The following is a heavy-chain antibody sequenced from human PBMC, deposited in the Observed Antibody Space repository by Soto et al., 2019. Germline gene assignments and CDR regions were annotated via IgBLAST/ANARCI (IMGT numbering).Heavy chain of an antibody. V-gene: IGHV1-18*01. J-gene: IGHJ5*02. Sequence: SVKVSCKASGYTFFAYDISSVRQAPGQGLEWMGWISTYSGDTKYAQKFQGRVTMTTDTSTTTAYLELRSLRSDDTAVYYCARHHGPTTSENWFDPWGQGTLVIVSS. CDR1: GYTFFAYD. CDR2: ISTYSGDT. D-gene: IGHD5-12*01. CDR3: ARHHGPTTSENWFDP.